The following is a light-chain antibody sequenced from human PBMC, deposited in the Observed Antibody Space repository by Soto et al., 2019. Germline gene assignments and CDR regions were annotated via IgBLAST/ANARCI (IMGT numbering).Light chain of an antibody. CDR2: GNS. CDR1: SSNIGAGYD. V-gene: IGLV1-40*01. CDR3: QSYDSRLRAWV. Sequence: QSVLTQPPSVSGAPGQRVTISRTGSSSNIGAGYDVHWYQQLPGTAPKLLIYGNSNRPSGVPDRFSGSKSGTSASLAITGLQAEDEADYYCQSYDSRLRAWVFGGGTKLTVL. J-gene: IGLJ3*02.